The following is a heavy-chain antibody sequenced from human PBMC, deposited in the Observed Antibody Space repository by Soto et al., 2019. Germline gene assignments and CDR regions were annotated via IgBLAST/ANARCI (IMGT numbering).Heavy chain of an antibody. CDR1: GFTFSSYA. CDR3: AKAYSSSQFPDAFDI. J-gene: IGHJ3*02. CDR2: ISGSGGST. V-gene: IGHV3-23*01. Sequence: EVPLLESGGGLVQPGGSLRLSCAASGFTFSSYAMSWVRQAPGKGLEWVSAISGSGGSTYYADSVKGRFTISRDNSKNTLHLQMNSLRAEDTAVYYCAKAYSSSQFPDAFDIWGQGTMVTVSS. D-gene: IGHD6-6*01.